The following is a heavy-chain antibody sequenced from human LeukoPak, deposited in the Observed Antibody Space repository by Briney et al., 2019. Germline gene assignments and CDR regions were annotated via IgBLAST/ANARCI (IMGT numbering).Heavy chain of an antibody. J-gene: IGHJ4*02. CDR3: ARAGIVVVPAAPGGY. Sequence: GGSLRLSCAASGFTFSSYAMHWVRQAPGKGLEWVAVISYDGSNKYYADSVKGRFTISRDNSKNTLYLQMNSLRAEDTAVYYCARAGIVVVPAAPGGYWGQGTLVTVSS. V-gene: IGHV3-30*04. CDR2: ISYDGSNK. CDR1: GFTFSSYA. D-gene: IGHD2-2*01.